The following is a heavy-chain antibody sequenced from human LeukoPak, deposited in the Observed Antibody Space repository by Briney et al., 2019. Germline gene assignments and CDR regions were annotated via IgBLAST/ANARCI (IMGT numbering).Heavy chain of an antibody. CDR3: ASNPYYYDSSGYQFDY. J-gene: IGHJ4*02. Sequence: PSETLSLTCAVYGGSFSGYYWSWIRQPPGKGLEWTGEINHSGSTNYNPSLKSRVTISVDTSKNQFSLKLSSVTAADTAVYYCASNPYYYDSSGYQFDYWGQGTLVTVSS. V-gene: IGHV4-34*01. CDR1: GGSFSGYY. D-gene: IGHD3-22*01. CDR2: INHSGST.